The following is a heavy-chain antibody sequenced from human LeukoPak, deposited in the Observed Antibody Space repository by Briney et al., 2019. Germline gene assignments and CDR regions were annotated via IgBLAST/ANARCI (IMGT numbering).Heavy chain of an antibody. Sequence: GGSLRLSCAASGFTFSNAWMNWVRQAPGKGLEWVGRIKSKTDGGTTDYAAPVKGRFTISRDDSKNTLYLQMNSLRTEDTAVYYCTTDGYCSSTSCYEAGVWGQGTLVTVSS. CDR1: GFTFSNAW. CDR2: IKSKTDGGTT. CDR3: TTDGYCSSTSCYEAGV. D-gene: IGHD2-2*03. V-gene: IGHV3-15*07. J-gene: IGHJ4*02.